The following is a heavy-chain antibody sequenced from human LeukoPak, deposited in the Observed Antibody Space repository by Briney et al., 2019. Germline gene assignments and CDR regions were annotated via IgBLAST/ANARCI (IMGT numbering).Heavy chain of an antibody. Sequence: GGTLRLSCAASGFTFSSYGMSWVRQAPGKGLEWVSAISGSGGSTYYADSVKGRFTISRDNSKNTLYLQMNSLRAEDTAVYYCAKSGDVSSSYPSFFDYWGQGTLVTVSS. CDR2: ISGSGGST. J-gene: IGHJ4*02. CDR3: AKSGDVSSSYPSFFDY. V-gene: IGHV3-23*01. CDR1: GFTFSSYG. D-gene: IGHD3-22*01.